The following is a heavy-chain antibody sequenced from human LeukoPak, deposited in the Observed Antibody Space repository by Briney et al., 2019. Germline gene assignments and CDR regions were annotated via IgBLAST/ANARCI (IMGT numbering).Heavy chain of an antibody. CDR1: GFTFSSYS. CDR3: AKASGYSGSYYDY. J-gene: IGHJ4*02. CDR2: ISSSSSTI. Sequence: GGSLRLSCAASGFTFSSYSMNWVRQAPGKGLEWVSYISSSSSTIYYADSVKGRFTISRDNAKNSLYLQMNSLRAEDTAVYYCAKASGYSGSYYDYWGQGTLVTVSS. V-gene: IGHV3-48*01. D-gene: IGHD1-26*01.